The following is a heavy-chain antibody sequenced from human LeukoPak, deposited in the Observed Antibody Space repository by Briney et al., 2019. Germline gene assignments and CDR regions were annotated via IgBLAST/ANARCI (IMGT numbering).Heavy chain of an antibody. CDR2: ISSSCSTI. V-gene: IGHV3-48*03. J-gene: IGHJ4*02. Sequence: PGGSLRLSCAASGFTFSSYEMNWVRQAPGKGLEWVSYISSSCSTIYYADSVKGRFTISRDNAKNSLYLQMNSLRAEDTAVYYCAREVLNVDTAMVTGIKGYDYWGQGTLVTVSS. CDR3: AREVLNVDTAMVTGIKGYDY. CDR1: GFTFSSYE. D-gene: IGHD5-18*01.